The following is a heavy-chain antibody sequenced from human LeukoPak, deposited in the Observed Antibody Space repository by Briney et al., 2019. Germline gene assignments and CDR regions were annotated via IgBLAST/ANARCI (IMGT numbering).Heavy chain of an antibody. CDR2: IHLSDSST. CDR1: DYGFGTFW. Sequence: GESLRISCKGVDYGFGTFWIGWVHQMPGEGLEWMGFIHLSDSSTTYSPSLQGQVTISADKSISTAYLQWSSLKASDTAMYFCAQARHGLYYFDFWGQGTLVTVSS. D-gene: IGHD3-10*01. CDR3: AQARHGLYYFDF. V-gene: IGHV5-51*07. J-gene: IGHJ4*02.